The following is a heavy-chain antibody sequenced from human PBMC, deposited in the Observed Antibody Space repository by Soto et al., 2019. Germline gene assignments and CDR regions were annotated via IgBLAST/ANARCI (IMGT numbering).Heavy chain of an antibody. J-gene: IGHJ4*02. CDR1: GGTFSSYA. CDR2: IIPIFGTA. CDR3: ARGWAAADQIFDY. D-gene: IGHD6-13*01. Sequence: GDSVKVSCKASGGTFSSYAISWVRQAPGQGLEWMGGIIPIFGTANYAQKFQGRVTITADKSTSTAYMELSSLRSEDTAVYYCARGWAAADQIFDYWGQGHLVTVSS. V-gene: IGHV1-69*06.